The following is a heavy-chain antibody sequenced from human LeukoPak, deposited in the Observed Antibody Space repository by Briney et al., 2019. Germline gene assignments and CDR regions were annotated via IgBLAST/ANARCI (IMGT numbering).Heavy chain of an antibody. V-gene: IGHV1-46*01. CDR2: IYPRDGST. CDR3: ARDQEGFDY. Sequence: ASVKVSYEASGYTFTSNYIHWVRLAPGQGLEWMGMIYPRDGSTSYAQKFQGRVTVTRDTSTSTVHMELSGLRSEDTAVYYCARDQEGFDYWGQGTLVTVSS. CDR1: GYTFTSNY. J-gene: IGHJ4*02.